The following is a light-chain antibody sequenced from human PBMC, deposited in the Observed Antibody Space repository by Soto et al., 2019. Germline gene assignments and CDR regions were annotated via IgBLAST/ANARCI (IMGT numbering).Light chain of an antibody. CDR1: QSVSSNY. V-gene: IGKV3-20*01. CDR3: QQYGSSPWT. J-gene: IGKJ1*01. Sequence: EIVLTQSPGTLSLSPGERATLSCRASQSVSSNYLAWYQQKPGRAPRPLIYGASSRATGIPDRFSGSGACTDFTLTISSLESEDFAVYYCQQYGSSPWTFGQGTKVEIK. CDR2: GAS.